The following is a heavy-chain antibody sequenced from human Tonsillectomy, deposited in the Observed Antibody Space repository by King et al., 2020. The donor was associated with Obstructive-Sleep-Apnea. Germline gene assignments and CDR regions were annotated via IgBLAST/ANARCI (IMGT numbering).Heavy chain of an antibody. CDR3: ARDWVYCSGGTCYSGGLYGMDV. CDR1: GFTFSSYA. D-gene: IGHD2-15*01. V-gene: IGHV3-30*03. CDR2: TSYDGSKK. J-gene: IGHJ6*02. Sequence: VQLVESGGGVVQPGRSLRLSCAASGFTFSSYAMHWVRQAPGKGLEWAAVTSYDGSKKYYADSVKGRFTISRDNSKNTLSLQINSLRAEDTAVYYCARDWVYCSGGTCYSGGLYGMDVWGQGTTVTVSS.